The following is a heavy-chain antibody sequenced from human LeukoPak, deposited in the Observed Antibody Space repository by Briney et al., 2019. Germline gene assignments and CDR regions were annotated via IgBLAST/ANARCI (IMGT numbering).Heavy chain of an antibody. D-gene: IGHD6-6*01. V-gene: IGHV3-30-3*01. CDR2: ISYDGSNK. CDR3: ARKGPWSSSSADY. J-gene: IGHJ4*02. CDR1: GFTFSSYA. Sequence: GRSLRLSCAASGFTFSSYAMHWVRQAPGKGLEWVAVISYDGSNKYYADSVKGRFTISRDNSKNTLYLQMNSLRAEDTAVYYCARKGPWSSSSADYWGQGTLVTVSS.